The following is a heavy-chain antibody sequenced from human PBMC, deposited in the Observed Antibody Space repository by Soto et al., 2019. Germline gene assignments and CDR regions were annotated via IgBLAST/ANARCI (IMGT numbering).Heavy chain of an antibody. CDR3: ARDVDADFRTDFDY. CDR2: IYSGGNGEII. CDR1: GFTFSSHA. J-gene: IGHJ4*02. D-gene: IGHD4-17*01. Sequence: GGSLRLSCTASGFTFSSHAMTWVRQAPGQGLEWVLVIYSGGNGEIIQYAASARGRFTISRDNAENSVYLEMDSLRAEDTALYYCARDVDADFRTDFDYWGRGTLVTVS. V-gene: IGHV3-23*03.